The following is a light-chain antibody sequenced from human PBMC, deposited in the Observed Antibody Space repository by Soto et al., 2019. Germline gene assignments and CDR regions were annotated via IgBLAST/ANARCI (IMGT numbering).Light chain of an antibody. Sequence: DIQMTQSPSTRSASVGDRVTITCRASQSITTWLAWYQQKPGKAHKLLIYDASSLESGVPSRFSGSGSGTEFTLTISSLQPDDVASYYCQQYNSHSRMFGQGTKVDIK. CDR2: DAS. CDR1: QSITTW. CDR3: QQYNSHSRM. V-gene: IGKV1-5*01. J-gene: IGKJ1*01.